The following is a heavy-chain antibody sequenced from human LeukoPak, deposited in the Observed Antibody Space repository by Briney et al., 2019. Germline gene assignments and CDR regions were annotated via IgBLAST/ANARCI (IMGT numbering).Heavy chain of an antibody. Sequence: SETLSLTCAVYGGSFSGYYWSWIRQPPGKGLEWIGEINHSGSTNYNPSLKSRVTISVDTSKNQFSLKLSSVTAADTAVYYCARDPNYGGNLPNLDYWGQGTLVTVSS. CDR3: ARDPNYGGNLPNLDY. D-gene: IGHD4-23*01. CDR1: GGSFSGYY. J-gene: IGHJ4*02. V-gene: IGHV4-34*01. CDR2: INHSGST.